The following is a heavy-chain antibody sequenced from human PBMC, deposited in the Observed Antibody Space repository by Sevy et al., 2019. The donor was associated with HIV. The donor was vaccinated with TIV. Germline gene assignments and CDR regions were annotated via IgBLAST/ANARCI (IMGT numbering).Heavy chain of an antibody. D-gene: IGHD6-13*01. V-gene: IGHV3-33*01. CDR3: AREGGYSGTWNFDY. Sequence: GGSLRLSCAASGFTFSSSAMHWVRQAPGKGLEWVALIWYDGSKKYYADSVKGRFTISRDNSKNTLYLQMNSVRAEDTAVYYWAREGGYSGTWNFDYWGQGTLVTVSS. CDR2: IWYDGSKK. J-gene: IGHJ4*02. CDR1: GFTFSSSA.